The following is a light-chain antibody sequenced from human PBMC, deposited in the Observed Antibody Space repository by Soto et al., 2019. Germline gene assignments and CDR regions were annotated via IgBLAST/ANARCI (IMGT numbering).Light chain of an antibody. V-gene: IGLV2-14*01. CDR1: SSDVGGYNA. CDR2: DVT. Sequence: QSVLTQPASVSGSPGQSITISCTGTSSDVGGYNAVSWYQPHPGKAPKLMIYDVTNRPSGASNRFSGSKSGNTASLTISGLQAEDEADYYCGSYATGGAYVFGTGTKLTGL. CDR3: GSYATGGAYV. J-gene: IGLJ1*01.